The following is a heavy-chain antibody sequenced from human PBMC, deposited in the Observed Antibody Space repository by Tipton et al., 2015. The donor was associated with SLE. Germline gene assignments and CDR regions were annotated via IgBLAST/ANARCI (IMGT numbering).Heavy chain of an antibody. J-gene: IGHJ3*02. CDR3: ARGVAYYYDSGAFDI. CDR2: INYSGST. Sequence: TLSLTCAVSDYSISSGYYWGWIRQSPGKGLEWIGSINYSGSTYYNPSLKSRVTISVDTSKNRFSLKLSSVTAADTAVYYCARGVAYYYDSGAFDIWGQGTMVTVSS. V-gene: IGHV4-38-2*01. CDR1: DYSISSGYY. D-gene: IGHD3-22*01.